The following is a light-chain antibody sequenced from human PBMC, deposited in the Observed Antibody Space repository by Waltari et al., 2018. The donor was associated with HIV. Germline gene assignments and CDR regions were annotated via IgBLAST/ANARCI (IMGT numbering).Light chain of an antibody. CDR1: QSVGSN. J-gene: IGKJ1*01. V-gene: IGKV3-15*01. CDR2: GAS. CDR3: QQSKNWWS. Sequence: EIVMTQSPATLSVSPGDRATLPCRASQSVGSNLAWYQQKPGQAPRLLMYGASTRATGVPARFSGSGSGTEFALTISSLQSEDFALYYCQQSKNWWSFGQGTKVEIK.